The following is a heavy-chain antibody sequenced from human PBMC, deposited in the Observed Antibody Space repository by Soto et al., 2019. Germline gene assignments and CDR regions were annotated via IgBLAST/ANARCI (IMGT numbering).Heavy chain of an antibody. V-gene: IGHV1-2*02. CDR1: GYTFTGFY. Sequence: ASVKVSCKASGYTFTGFYMHWVRQAPGQGLEWMGWINPNNGGTNYVQKFQDRVTMTRDTSITTAYMELSGLRSDDTAVYYCARDMEVASNYYYYGMDVWGQGTTVTVSS. CDR2: INPNNGGT. CDR3: ARDMEVASNYYYYGMDV. D-gene: IGHD2-15*01. J-gene: IGHJ6*02.